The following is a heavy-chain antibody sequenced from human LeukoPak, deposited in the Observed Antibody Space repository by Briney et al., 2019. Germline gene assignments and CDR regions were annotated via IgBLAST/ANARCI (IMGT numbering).Heavy chain of an antibody. CDR2: IRSKTYGGTT. D-gene: IGHD3-22*01. V-gene: IGHV3-49*03. CDR3: TREKSYYYDTSGSDY. J-gene: IGHJ4*02. Sequence: GGSLRLSCTASGFPFGDYTMGWFRQAPGKGLEWVGFIRSKTYGGTTEYAASVKGRFTMSRDDSKSIAYLQLNSLKTEDTAVYYCTREKSYYYDTSGSDYWGQGTLVTVSS. CDR1: GFPFGDYT.